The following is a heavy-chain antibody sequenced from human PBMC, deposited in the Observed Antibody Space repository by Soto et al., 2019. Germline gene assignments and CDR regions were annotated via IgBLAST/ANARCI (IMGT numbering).Heavy chain of an antibody. V-gene: IGHV3-23*01. CDR1: GFTFSSYA. J-gene: IGHJ4*02. CDR2: ISGSSDST. Sequence: PGGSLRLSCAASGFTFSSYAMSWVRQAPGKGLEWVSAISGSSDSTYYADSVKGRFTISRDISKNTLYLQMNSLRAEDTAVYYCAKDVAVVVIGLDYWGQGTLVTVSS. D-gene: IGHD3-22*01. CDR3: AKDVAVVVIGLDY.